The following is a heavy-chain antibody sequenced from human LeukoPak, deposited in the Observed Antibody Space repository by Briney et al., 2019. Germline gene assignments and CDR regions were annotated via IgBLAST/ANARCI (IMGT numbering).Heavy chain of an antibody. CDR2: IYYSGST. J-gene: IGHJ5*02. CDR1: GDSISSSSYY. D-gene: IGHD2-2*01. Sequence: PSETLSLTCTVSGDSISSSSYYWGSIRQPPGKGLEWIGSIYYSGSTYYNPSLKSRVTISVDTSKNQFSLKLSSVTAADTAVYYCAIRKPDHCSSTSCYQARNWFDPWGQGTLVTVSS. CDR3: AIRKPDHCSSTSCYQARNWFDP. V-gene: IGHV4-39*01.